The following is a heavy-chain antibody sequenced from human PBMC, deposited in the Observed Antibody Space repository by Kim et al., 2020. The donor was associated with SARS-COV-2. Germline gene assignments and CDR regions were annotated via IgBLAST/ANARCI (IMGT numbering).Heavy chain of an antibody. CDR1: EYTFTSYD. V-gene: IGHV1-8*01. D-gene: IGHD3-3*01. Sequence: ASVKVSCKASEYTFTSYDIHWVRQASGNGLEWIGGMNPENGNTEYAQRFQGRVTMTRDTSTSTAYMELSSLRSEDTAVYYCARRTFCSGDKCFSRNWFDPWGQGTLVTVSS. CDR3: ARRTFCSGDKCFSRNWFDP. CDR2: MNPENGNT. J-gene: IGHJ5*02.